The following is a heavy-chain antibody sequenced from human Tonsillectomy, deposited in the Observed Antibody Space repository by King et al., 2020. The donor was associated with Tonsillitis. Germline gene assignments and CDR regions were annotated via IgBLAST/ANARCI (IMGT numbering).Heavy chain of an antibody. CDR3: ARYEGGVFDP. D-gene: IGHD2-15*01. CDR2: IYNSENT. Sequence: QLQESGPGLVKPSQTLSLTCTVSGGSISGGAYYWSWIRQHPGKGLEWIGDIYNSENTYYNPSLKSRLTISLDTAKNQFSLRLSSATAADTAVYYCARYEGGVFDPWGQGTLVTVSS. CDR1: GGSISGGAYY. V-gene: IGHV4-31*03. J-gene: IGHJ5*02.